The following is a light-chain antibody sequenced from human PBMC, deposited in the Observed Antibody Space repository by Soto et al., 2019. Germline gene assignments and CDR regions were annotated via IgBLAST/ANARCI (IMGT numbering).Light chain of an antibody. CDR3: QQRYNWPIT. Sequence: EIVLTQSPATLSLSPGERATLSCRASQSVSSYLAWYQQKPGQAPRLVIYNASRRATGIPARFSGSGSGTDFTLTISSLQPEDFAVYYCQQRYNWPITFGQGTRLEIK. CDR2: NAS. J-gene: IGKJ5*01. CDR1: QSVSSY. V-gene: IGKV3-11*01.